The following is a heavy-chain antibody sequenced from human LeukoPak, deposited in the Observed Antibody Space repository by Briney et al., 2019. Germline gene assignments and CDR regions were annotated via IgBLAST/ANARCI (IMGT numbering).Heavy chain of an antibody. V-gene: IGHV1-8*01. Sequence: ASVQVSCKASGYTFTSYDINWVRQATGQGLEWMGWMNPNSGNTGYAQKFQGRVTMTRNTSISTAYMELSSLRSEDTAVYYCARVYSSSSFPYYYYYMDVWGKGTTVTVSS. J-gene: IGHJ6*03. CDR3: ARVYSSSSFPYYYYYMDV. CDR2: MNPNSGNT. CDR1: GYTFTSYD. D-gene: IGHD6-6*01.